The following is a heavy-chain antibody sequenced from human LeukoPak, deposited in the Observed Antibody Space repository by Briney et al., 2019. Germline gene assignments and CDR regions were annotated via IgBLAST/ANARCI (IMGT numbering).Heavy chain of an antibody. J-gene: IGHJ4*02. CDR3: AKYLSRAFDS. CDR2: INQEASRT. D-gene: IGHD2/OR15-2a*01. Sequence: PGGSLRLSCAASGFTFRSFWMSWVRQAPGKGLEWLGHINQEASRTDHADSVKGRFTISRDNARNLLYLHMSSLRAEDTVVYYCAKYLSRAFDSWGQGILVSVSS. CDR1: GFTFRSFW. V-gene: IGHV3-7*01.